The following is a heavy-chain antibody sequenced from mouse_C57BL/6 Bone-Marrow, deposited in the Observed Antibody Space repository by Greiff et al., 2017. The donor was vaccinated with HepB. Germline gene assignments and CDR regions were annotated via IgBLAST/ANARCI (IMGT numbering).Heavy chain of an antibody. J-gene: IGHJ3*01. CDR3: AISSNDSGPDWFAY. CDR1: GYTFTSYW. D-gene: IGHD1-3*01. V-gene: IGHV1-74*01. Sequence: QVQLQQPGAELVKPGASVKVSCKASGYTFTSYWMHWVKQRPGQGLEWIGRIHPSDSVTNYNQKFKGKATLTVDKSSSTAYMQLSSLTSEDSAVYYFAISSNDSGPDWFAYWGQGTLVPVSA. CDR2: IHPSDSVT.